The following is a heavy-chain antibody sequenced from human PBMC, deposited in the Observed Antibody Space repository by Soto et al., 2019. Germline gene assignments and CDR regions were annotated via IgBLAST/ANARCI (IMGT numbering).Heavy chain of an antibody. CDR1: GGTFSSYA. V-gene: IGHV1-69*05. Sequence: QVQLVQSGAEVKKPGSSVKVSCKASGGTFSSYAISWVRQAPGQGLEWMGGIIPIFGTANYAQKFQGRVTINSGESTSTGYMELSSLRYDDTAVYYCARLLITIFGVDPYYSFYGMDVWGQGTPVTGSS. J-gene: IGHJ6*02. CDR2: IIPIFGTA. CDR3: ARLLITIFGVDPYYSFYGMDV. D-gene: IGHD3-3*01.